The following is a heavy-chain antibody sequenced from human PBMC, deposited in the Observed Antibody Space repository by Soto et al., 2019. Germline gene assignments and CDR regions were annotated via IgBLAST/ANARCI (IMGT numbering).Heavy chain of an antibody. D-gene: IGHD3-9*01. V-gene: IGHV1-24*01. CDR3: ATDQSGGSHYDILTGYYNSMAFDY. CDR1: GYTLTELS. J-gene: IGHJ4*02. CDR2: FDPEDGET. Sequence: VPAKASCKVSGYTLTELSMHWARQAPGKGLEWMGGFDPEDGETIYAQKFQGRVTMTEDTSTDTAYMELSSLRSEDTAVYYCATDQSGGSHYDILTGYYNSMAFDYWGQGTLVTGSS.